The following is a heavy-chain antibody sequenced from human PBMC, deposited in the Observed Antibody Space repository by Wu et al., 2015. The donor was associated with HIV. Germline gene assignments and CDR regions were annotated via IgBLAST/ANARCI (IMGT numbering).Heavy chain of an antibody. Sequence: QVQLVQSGAEVKKPGSSVKVSCKASGGTFSSYAISWVRQAPGQGLEWMGGIIPIFGTANYAQKFQGRVTITADESTSTAYMELSSLRSEDTAVYYCASRGYSYGNPQFDAFDIWGQGTMVTVSS. CDR3: ASRGYSYGNPQFDAFDI. CDR2: IIPIFGTA. J-gene: IGHJ3*02. D-gene: IGHD5-18*01. V-gene: IGHV1-69*12. CDR1: GGTFSSYA.